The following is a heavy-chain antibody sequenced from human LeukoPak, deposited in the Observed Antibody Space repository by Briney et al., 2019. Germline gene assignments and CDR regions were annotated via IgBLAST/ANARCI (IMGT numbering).Heavy chain of an antibody. J-gene: IGHJ4*02. CDR1: GFTFSSYE. D-gene: IGHD3-9*01. CDR3: AKDAAEYYDILTGSDY. V-gene: IGHV3-23*01. Sequence: PGGSLRLSCAASGFTFSSYEMNWVRQAPGKGLEWVSAISGSGGSTYYADSVKGRFTISRDNSKNTLYLQMNSLRAEDTAVYYCAKDAAEYYDILTGSDYWGQGTLVTVSS. CDR2: ISGSGGST.